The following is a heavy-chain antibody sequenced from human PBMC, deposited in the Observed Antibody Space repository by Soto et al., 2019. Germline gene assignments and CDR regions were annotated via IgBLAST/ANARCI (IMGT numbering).Heavy chain of an antibody. J-gene: IGHJ4*02. V-gene: IGHV3-33*01. CDR3: ARDGIAVDGTEGVFDY. Sequence: PGGSRGLSCAASGFTFRSYGMHWVRQAAGKGLEWVAVIWYDGSNKYYADSVKGRFTISRDNSKNTLYLQMNSLRAEDTAVYYCARDGIAVDGTEGVFDYWGQGTLVTVSS. D-gene: IGHD6-19*01. CDR1: GFTFRSYG. CDR2: IWYDGSNK.